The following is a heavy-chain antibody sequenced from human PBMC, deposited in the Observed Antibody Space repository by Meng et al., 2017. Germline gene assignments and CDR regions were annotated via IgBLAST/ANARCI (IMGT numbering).Heavy chain of an antibody. J-gene: IGHJ4*02. CDR1: GFTFSSYS. CDR3: ARDPRGTLTIVY. V-gene: IGHV3-21*01. Sequence: GESLKISCAASGFTFSSYSMNWVRQAPGKGLEWVSSISSSSSYIYYADSVKGRFTISRDNAKNSLYLQMNSLRAEDTAVYYCARDPRGTLTIVYRGQGTLVTVSS. D-gene: IGHD3-22*01. CDR2: ISSSSSYI.